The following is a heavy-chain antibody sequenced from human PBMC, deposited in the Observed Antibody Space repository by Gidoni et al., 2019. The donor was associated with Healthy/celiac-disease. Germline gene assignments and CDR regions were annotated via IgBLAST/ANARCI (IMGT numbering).Heavy chain of an antibody. Sequence: QVQLVQSGAEVKKPGASVKVSCKVSGYTFTELSLHWVRQVPGKGLEWMGKFDPEDGGTKYAENFQGRVTMTEDTSTDTVYMELSSLRSEDTAVYYCATHLGAALFDYWGQGTLITVSS. CDR2: FDPEDGGT. D-gene: IGHD1-26*01. CDR3: ATHLGAALFDY. CDR1: GYTFTELS. V-gene: IGHV1-24*01. J-gene: IGHJ4*02.